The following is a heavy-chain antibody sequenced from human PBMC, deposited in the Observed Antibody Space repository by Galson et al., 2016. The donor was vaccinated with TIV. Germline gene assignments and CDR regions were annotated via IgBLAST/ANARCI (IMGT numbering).Heavy chain of an antibody. Sequence: PALVKPTQTLTLTCTFSGFSLHTDGMCVNWIRQPPGKALEWLARIDWDDDKSYSSSLKNRLTISKDTSKNQVVLTMTNMDPVDTATYYCARISGYYDSSGHYIPRSFDYWGQGALVTVSS. CDR3: ARISGYYDSSGHYIPRSFDY. D-gene: IGHD3-22*01. CDR1: GFSLHTDGMC. V-gene: IGHV2-70*11. CDR2: IDWDDDK. J-gene: IGHJ4*02.